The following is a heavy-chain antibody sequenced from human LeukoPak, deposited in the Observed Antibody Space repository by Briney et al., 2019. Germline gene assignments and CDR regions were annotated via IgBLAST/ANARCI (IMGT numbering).Heavy chain of an antibody. D-gene: IGHD6-19*01. CDR1: GFTFRRYD. J-gene: IGHJ4*02. V-gene: IGHV3-48*02. Sequence: GGSLRLSCASSGFTFRRYDMNWVRQAPGKGLEWVSFISSSMISIHYADSVQGRFTISRDNAKNSLYLQMNSLRDEDTAVYYCARGLPEVPWLVRPPFDYWGQGTLVTVSS. CDR2: ISSSMISI. CDR3: ARGLPEVPWLVRPPFDY.